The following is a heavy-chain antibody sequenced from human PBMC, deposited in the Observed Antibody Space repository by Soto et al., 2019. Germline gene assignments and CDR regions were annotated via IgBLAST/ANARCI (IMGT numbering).Heavy chain of an antibody. D-gene: IGHD4-17*01. CDR3: ARPDFGDYWYFDL. J-gene: IGHJ2*01. Sequence: QDQLVQSGAEVKKPGSSVKVSCKASGGTFSSHTFSWVRQAPGQGLEWMGRIIPALGTATYAQKFQGRVTITADECATTVYMELNSIRSEDTAVYYCARPDFGDYWYFDLWGRGTRVTVSS. CDR2: IIPALGTA. V-gene: IGHV1-69*08. CDR1: GGTFSSHT.